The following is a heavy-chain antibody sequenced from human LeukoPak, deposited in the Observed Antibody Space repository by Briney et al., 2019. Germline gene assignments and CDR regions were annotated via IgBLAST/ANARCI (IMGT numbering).Heavy chain of an antibody. CDR1: GFTFSSYG. V-gene: IGHV3-33*01. J-gene: IGHJ3*02. CDR3: ARDGPKYCSGGSCLQPFDI. CDR2: IWYDGSNK. Sequence: GGSLRLSCAASGFTFSSYGMHWVRQAPGKGLEWVAVIWYDGSNKYYADSEKGRFTISRDNSKNTLYLQMNSLRAEDTAVYYCARDGPKYCSGGSCLQPFDIWGQGTMVTVSS. D-gene: IGHD2-15*01.